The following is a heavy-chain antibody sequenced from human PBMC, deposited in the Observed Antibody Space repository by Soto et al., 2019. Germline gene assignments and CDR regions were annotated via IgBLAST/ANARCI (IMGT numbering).Heavy chain of an antibody. CDR3: ARANYYGSPGDFDY. D-gene: IGHD3-10*01. Sequence: EVQLVESGGGLVQPGGSLRLSCAASRFTFSRYSMNWVRQAPGKGLEWVSYISSSSSTIYYADSVKGRFTISRDNAKNSLYLQMNSLRAEDTAVYYCARANYYGSPGDFDYWGQGTLVTVSS. CDR1: RFTFSRYS. CDR2: ISSSSSTI. J-gene: IGHJ4*02. V-gene: IGHV3-48*01.